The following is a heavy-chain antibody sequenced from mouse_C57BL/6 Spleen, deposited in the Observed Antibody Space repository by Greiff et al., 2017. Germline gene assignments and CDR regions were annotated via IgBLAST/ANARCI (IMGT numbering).Heavy chain of an antibody. D-gene: IGHD2-4*01. V-gene: IGHV1-69*01. CDR2: IDPSDSYT. Sequence: QVQLKQPGAELVMPGASVKLSCKASGYTFTSYWMHWVKQRPGQGLEWIGEIDPSDSYTNYNQKFKGKSTLTVDKSSSTAYMQLRSLPSEDSAVYYCARSRDDYDAGDYFDYWGQGTTLTVSS. CDR3: ARSRDDYDAGDYFDY. CDR1: GYTFTSYW. J-gene: IGHJ2*01.